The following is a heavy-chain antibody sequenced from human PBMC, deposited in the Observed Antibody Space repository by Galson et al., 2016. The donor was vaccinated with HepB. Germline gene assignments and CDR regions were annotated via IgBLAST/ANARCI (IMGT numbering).Heavy chain of an antibody. CDR1: GYTFTNYG. J-gene: IGHJ4*01. CDR3: AKDTNNYFDD. Sequence: SVKVSCKASGYTFTNYGVTWVRQAPGQGLEWMGWVSVYNGHTDYAQRFQGRVTMTADTSTATAYMELRSLTSDDTAMYYCAKDTNNYFDDWGHGTLVTVSS. V-gene: IGHV1-18*01. CDR2: VSVYNGHT. D-gene: IGHD2/OR15-2a*01.